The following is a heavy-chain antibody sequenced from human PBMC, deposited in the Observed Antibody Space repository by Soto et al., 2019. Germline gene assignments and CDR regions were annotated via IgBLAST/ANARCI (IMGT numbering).Heavy chain of an antibody. CDR2: IFPDDSDT. V-gene: IGHV5-51*01. CDR1: GYSFTTNW. J-gene: IGHJ5*02. CDR3: SRLIGSSSWFDL. D-gene: IGHD2-2*01. Sequence: GESLKISCKVSGYSFTTNWIAWVRQRPGKGLEWMGSIFPDDSDTRYSPSFQGQVTISVDKAVTTAYLQWSSLKASDSALYYCSRLIGSSSWFDLWGQGALVTVSS.